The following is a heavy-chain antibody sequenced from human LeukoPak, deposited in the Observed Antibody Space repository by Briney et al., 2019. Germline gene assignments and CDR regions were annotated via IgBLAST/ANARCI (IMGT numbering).Heavy chain of an antibody. CDR2: INANSGTT. V-gene: IGHV3-23*01. D-gene: IGHD6-19*01. J-gene: IGHJ5*01. Sequence: GGSLRLSCAASGFAFSFYAMSWLRQPPGKGLEWVSTINANSGTTSYAASVRGRFTISRDNFKNTLYLQVNTLRADDTATYYCAKPVSGGLAVTADWFHPWGQGTLVVVSS. CDR3: AKPVSGGLAVTADWFHP. CDR1: GFAFSFYA.